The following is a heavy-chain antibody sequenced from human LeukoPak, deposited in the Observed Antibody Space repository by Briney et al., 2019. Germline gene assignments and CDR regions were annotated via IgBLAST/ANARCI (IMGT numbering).Heavy chain of an antibody. CDR1: GGSISSYY. CDR3: ARDKRGYDILTGYYSQGWFDP. Sequence: SETLSLTCTVSGGSISSYYWSWIRQPPGKGLEWIGYIYYSGSTNYNPSLMSRVTISVDTSKNQFSLKLSSVTAADTAVYYCARDKRGYDILTGYYSQGWFDPWGQGTLVTVSS. CDR2: IYYSGST. D-gene: IGHD3-9*01. J-gene: IGHJ5*02. V-gene: IGHV4-59*01.